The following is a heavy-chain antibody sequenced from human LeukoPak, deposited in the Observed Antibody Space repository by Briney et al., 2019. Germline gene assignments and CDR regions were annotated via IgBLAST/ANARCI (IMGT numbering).Heavy chain of an antibody. Sequence: TPSETLSLTCTVSGGSISSSSYYWGWIRQPPGKGLEWIGSIYHSGSTNYNPSLKSRVTISVDTSKNQFSLKLSSVTAADTAVYYCAGGGSGSYSYDYWGQGTLVTVSS. J-gene: IGHJ4*02. V-gene: IGHV4-39*07. CDR3: AGGGSGSYSYDY. CDR1: GGSISSSSYY. D-gene: IGHD3-10*01. CDR2: IYHSGST.